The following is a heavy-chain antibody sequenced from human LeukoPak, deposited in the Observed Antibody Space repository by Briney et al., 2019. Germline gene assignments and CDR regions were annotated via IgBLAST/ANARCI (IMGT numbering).Heavy chain of an antibody. D-gene: IGHD3-9*01. CDR1: GFTFSSYE. J-gene: IGHJ4*02. V-gene: IGHV3-48*03. CDR2: ISSSGSTI. Sequence: GGSLRLSCAASGFTFSSYEMNWVRQAPGKGLEWVSYISSSGSTIYYADSVKGRFTISRDNAKNSLYLQMNSLRAEDTAVYYCARELSGYFDLLFFFDYWGQGTLVTVSS. CDR3: ARELSGYFDLLFFFDY.